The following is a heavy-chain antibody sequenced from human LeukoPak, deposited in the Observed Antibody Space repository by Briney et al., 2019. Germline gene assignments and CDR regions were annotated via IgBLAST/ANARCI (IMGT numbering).Heavy chain of an antibody. CDR2: IYISGST. Sequence: SETLSLNCTVSGGSITNYYWKWIRQPAGKGLEWIGHIYISGSTNYNPSLKSRTTMSVDTSKTLFSLKVNSVPAADTAVYYCARGNYDSTGYYYMGDTLDIWGQGTMVTVSS. V-gene: IGHV4-4*07. CDR3: ARGNYDSTGYYYMGDTLDI. CDR1: GGSITNYY. D-gene: IGHD3-22*01. J-gene: IGHJ3*02.